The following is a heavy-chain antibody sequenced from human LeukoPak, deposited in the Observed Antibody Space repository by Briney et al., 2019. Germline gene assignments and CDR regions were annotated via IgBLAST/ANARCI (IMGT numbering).Heavy chain of an antibody. Sequence: GESLKISCKGYGYSFTSYWIGWVRQMPGMGLEWMGTIYTSDFDTRYSPSFQGQVTISADKSISTAYLQWSSLKASDSAMYYCARSGTTGTRWFDPWGQGTLVTVSS. CDR1: GYSFTSYW. J-gene: IGHJ5*02. CDR3: ARSGTTGTRWFDP. CDR2: IYTSDFDT. V-gene: IGHV5-51*01. D-gene: IGHD1-1*01.